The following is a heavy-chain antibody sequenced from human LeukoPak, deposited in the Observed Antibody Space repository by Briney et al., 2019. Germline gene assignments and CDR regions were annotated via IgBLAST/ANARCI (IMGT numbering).Heavy chain of an antibody. CDR2: IKQDGSEK. CDR1: GFIFSSYW. J-gene: IGHJ4*02. Sequence: GGSLRLSCAASGFIFSSYWMSWVRQAPGQWLEWVATIKQDGSEKDFVDSVKGRFTISRDNAKNSLYLQMNSLRAEDTALYYCARVGYYYHYWGQGTLVTVSS. CDR3: ARVGYYYHY. D-gene: IGHD3-22*01. V-gene: IGHV3-7*01.